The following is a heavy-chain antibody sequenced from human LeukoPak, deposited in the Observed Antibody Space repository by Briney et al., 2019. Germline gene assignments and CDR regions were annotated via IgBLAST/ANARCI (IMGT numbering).Heavy chain of an antibody. Sequence: GGSLTLSCAASGFIVTKTYMSWVRQTPGKGLEWVSVIYGDNITYYADSVKGRFTISRHTSKNTVYLQMDELRTEDTAVYYCATERGRKSGYYTGLPSSGYFDNWGQGTLVTVSS. D-gene: IGHD3-3*01. CDR1: GFIVTKTY. V-gene: IGHV3-53*04. CDR2: IYGDNIT. J-gene: IGHJ4*02. CDR3: ATERGRKSGYYTGLPSSGYFDN.